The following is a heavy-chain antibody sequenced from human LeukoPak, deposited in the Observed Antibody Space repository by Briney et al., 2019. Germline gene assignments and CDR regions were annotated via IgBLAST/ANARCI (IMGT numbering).Heavy chain of an antibody. CDR2: INPNSGGT. CDR1: GYTFTGYY. D-gene: IGHD6-13*01. V-gene: IGHV1-2*06. J-gene: IGHJ5*02. Sequence: ASVKVSCKASGYTFTGYYMHWVRQAPGQGLEWMGRINPNSGGTNYAQKFQGRVTMTRDTSISTAYMELSRLRSDDTAVYYCARVISTGIAAPMFDPWGQGTLVTVSS. CDR3: ARVISTGIAAPMFDP.